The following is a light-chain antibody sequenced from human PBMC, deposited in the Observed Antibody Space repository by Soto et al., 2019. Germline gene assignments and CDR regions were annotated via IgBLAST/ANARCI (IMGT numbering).Light chain of an antibody. CDR2: NAS. Sequence: IVLTQSPGTLSLSPGERATLSCRASQSVSNNFLAWYQQKPGQAPRLLIYNASNRATGIPDRFSGSGSGTDFTLTISRLEPEDVAVYYCQQYYYTPWTFGQGTNVEIK. CDR1: QSVSNNF. V-gene: IGKV3-20*01. CDR3: QQYYYTPWT. J-gene: IGKJ1*01.